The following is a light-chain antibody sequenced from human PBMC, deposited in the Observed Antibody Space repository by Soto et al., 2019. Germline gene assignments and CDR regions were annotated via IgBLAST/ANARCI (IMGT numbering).Light chain of an antibody. CDR3: QQSYITPLT. CDR2: AAS. Sequence: DIQMTQSPSSLSASVGDRVTITCRTIQSISNYLNWYQQKPGKAPKLLIYAASTLQSGVPSRFSGSGSGTDFTLTISSLQPEDFATYYCQQSYITPLTFGGGTKVDI. CDR1: QSISNY. J-gene: IGKJ4*01. V-gene: IGKV1-39*01.